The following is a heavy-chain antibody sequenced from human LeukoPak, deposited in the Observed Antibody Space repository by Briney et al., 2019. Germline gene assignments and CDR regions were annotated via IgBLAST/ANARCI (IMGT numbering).Heavy chain of an antibody. D-gene: IGHD3-22*01. CDR1: GFTFTDYF. V-gene: IGHV3-15*07. CDR3: STTYYYDSSEGY. CDR2: IKSKTDGGTT. J-gene: IGHJ4*02. Sequence: GGSLRLSCVASGFTFTDYFMNWVRQAPGKGLEWVGRIKSKTDGGTTDYAAPVKGRFTISRDDSKNTLYLQMNSLKTEDTAVYYCSTTYYYDSSEGYWGQGTLVTVSS.